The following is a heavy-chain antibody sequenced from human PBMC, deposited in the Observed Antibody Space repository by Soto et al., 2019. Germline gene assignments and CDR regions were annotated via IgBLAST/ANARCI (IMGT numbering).Heavy chain of an antibody. J-gene: IGHJ4*02. CDR2: IIPIFGTA. CDR3: ARSKYYDSSGYYPR. V-gene: IGHV1-69*13. D-gene: IGHD3-22*01. Sequence: GASVKVSCKASGGTFSSYAISWVRQAPGQGLEWMGGIIPIFGTANYAQKFQGRVTITADESTSTAYMELSSLRSEDTAVYYCARSKYYDSSGYYPRWGQGTLVTVSS. CDR1: GGTFSSYA.